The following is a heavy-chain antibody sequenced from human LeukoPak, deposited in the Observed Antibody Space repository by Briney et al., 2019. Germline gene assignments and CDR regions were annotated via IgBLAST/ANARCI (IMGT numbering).Heavy chain of an antibody. CDR1: GYTFTSYA. CDR3: ASIAVAGNRNDY. CDR2: INAGNGNT. Sequence: ASVTVSCKASGYTFTSYAMHWVRQAPGQRLEWMGWINAGNGNTKYSQKFQGRVTITRDTSASTAYMELSSLRSEDTAVYYCASIAVAGNRNDYWGQGTLVTVSS. J-gene: IGHJ4*02. V-gene: IGHV1-3*01. D-gene: IGHD6-19*01.